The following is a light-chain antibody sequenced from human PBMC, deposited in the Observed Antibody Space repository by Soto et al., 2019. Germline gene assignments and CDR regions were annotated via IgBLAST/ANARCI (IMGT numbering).Light chain of an antibody. V-gene: IGKV1-39*01. CDR1: QSISNY. J-gene: IGKJ1*01. CDR2: AAS. Sequence: DIQMTQSPSSLSASVGDRVTITCRASQSISNYLNWYQQEPGKAPKLLIYAASSLQSGVPSRFSGSGSGTDFTLTISSLQPEDFATYFWQQSYTTWTFGQGTKVEIK. CDR3: QQSYTTWT.